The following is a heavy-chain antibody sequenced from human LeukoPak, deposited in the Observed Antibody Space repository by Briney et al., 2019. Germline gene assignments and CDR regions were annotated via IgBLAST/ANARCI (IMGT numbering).Heavy chain of an antibody. Sequence: PGGSLRLSCAASGFTFSSYAMSWVRQAPGKGLEWGSAICGSGGSTYYADSVKGRFTISRDNSKSTLYLQMNSLRAEDTAVYYCAKVPSGYSGYDCDYWGQGTLVTVSS. D-gene: IGHD5-12*01. J-gene: IGHJ4*02. CDR1: GFTFSSYA. CDR2: ICGSGGST. V-gene: IGHV3-23*01. CDR3: AKVPSGYSGYDCDY.